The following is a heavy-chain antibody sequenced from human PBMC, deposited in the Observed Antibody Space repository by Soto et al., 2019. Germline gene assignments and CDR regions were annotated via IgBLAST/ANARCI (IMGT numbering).Heavy chain of an antibody. CDR2: INAGNGNT. CDR1: GYTFTSYA. Sequence: GASVMVSCKASGYTFTSYAMHWVRQAPGQRLEWMGWINAGNGNTKYSQKFQGRATITRDTSASTAYMELSSLRSEDTAVYYCARDDSGFSGSHYIDYFNYWGQGALVTVSS. J-gene: IGHJ4*02. V-gene: IGHV1-3*01. D-gene: IGHD1-26*01. CDR3: ARDDSGFSGSHYIDYFNY.